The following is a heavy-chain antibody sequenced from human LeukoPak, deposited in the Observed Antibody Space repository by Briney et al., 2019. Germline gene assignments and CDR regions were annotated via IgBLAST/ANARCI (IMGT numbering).Heavy chain of an antibody. Sequence: SETLSLTCTVSGGSISSSSYYWGWIRQPPGKGLEWIGYIYQTGSTNYNPSLRSRVTISVDTSKNQFSLRLSSVTAADTAVYYCATMKAVRVNDFWSGYPDYWGQGTLVTVSS. D-gene: IGHD3-3*01. V-gene: IGHV4-61*05. J-gene: IGHJ4*02. CDR2: IYQTGST. CDR1: GGSISSSSYY. CDR3: ATMKAVRVNDFWSGYPDY.